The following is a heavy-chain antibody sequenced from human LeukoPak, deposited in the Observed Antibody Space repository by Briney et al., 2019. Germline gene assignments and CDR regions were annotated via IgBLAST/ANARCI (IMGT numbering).Heavy chain of an antibody. CDR1: GFTFTSYA. CDR3: ATGIAADFFDY. D-gene: IGHD6-13*01. CDR2: IYSGGST. Sequence: GGSLRLSCAASGFTFTSYAMSWVRQAPGKGLEWVSIIYSGGSTYYADSVKGRFTISRDNSKNTLFLQMNSLRGEDTALYYCATGIAADFFDYWGQGTLVTVSS. V-gene: IGHV3-53*01. J-gene: IGHJ4*02.